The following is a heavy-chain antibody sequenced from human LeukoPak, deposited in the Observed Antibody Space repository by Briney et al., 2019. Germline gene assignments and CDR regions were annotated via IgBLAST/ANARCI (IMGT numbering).Heavy chain of an antibody. Sequence: SETLSLTCAVSGYSINSGYYWGWIRQPPGKGLEWIGEINHSGSTNYIPSLKSRVTISVDTSKNQFSLKLSSVTAADTAVYYCARGSKMLGYNWFDPWGQGTLVTVSS. CDR1: GYSINSGYY. J-gene: IGHJ5*02. D-gene: IGHD1-26*01. CDR3: ARGSKMLGYNWFDP. V-gene: IGHV4-38-2*01. CDR2: INHSGST.